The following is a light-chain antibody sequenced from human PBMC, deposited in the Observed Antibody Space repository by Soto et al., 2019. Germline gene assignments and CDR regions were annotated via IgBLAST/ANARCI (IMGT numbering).Light chain of an antibody. CDR2: AAS. Sequence: GDRVTITCRASQSISVWLAWYQQKPGQAPRLLIYAASSRATGIPDRFSGSGSGTDLTLTISRLEPEDFAVYYCQQYGSSPEWTFGQGTKVDIK. CDR1: QSISVW. V-gene: IGKV3-20*01. J-gene: IGKJ1*01. CDR3: QQYGSSPEWT.